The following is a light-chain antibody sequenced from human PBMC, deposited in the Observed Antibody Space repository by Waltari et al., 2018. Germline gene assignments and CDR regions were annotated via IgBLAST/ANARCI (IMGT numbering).Light chain of an antibody. CDR1: SSDVGGSNY. V-gene: IGLV2-14*03. Sequence: QSALTQPASVSGSPGQSITISCTGTSSDVGGSNYVSWSQHTPGKAPKLLIYDVSKRPSGVSNRFSGSKSGNTASLTISGLQAEDEADYYCSSYTSSSTYVFGTGTKVTVL. CDR3: SSYTSSSTYV. CDR2: DVS. J-gene: IGLJ1*01.